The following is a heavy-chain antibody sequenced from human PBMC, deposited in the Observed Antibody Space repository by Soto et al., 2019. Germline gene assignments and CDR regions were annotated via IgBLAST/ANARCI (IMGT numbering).Heavy chain of an antibody. V-gene: IGHV4-59*08. J-gene: IGHJ4*02. CDR3: ARHRRTTVAKFCFDN. Sequence: QVQLQESGPGLVKLSETLSLTCTVSGGSINSYCWSWIRQPPGKGLEWIAYIFDSGNANYNPSLKSRVTISVDTSKNQFSLKLTSVTAADTAVYYCARHRRTTVAKFCFDNWGQGALVTVSS. CDR2: IFDSGNA. CDR1: GGSINSYC. D-gene: IGHD4-4*01.